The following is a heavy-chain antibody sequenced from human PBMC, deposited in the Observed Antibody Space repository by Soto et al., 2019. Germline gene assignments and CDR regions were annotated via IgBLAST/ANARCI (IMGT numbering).Heavy chain of an antibody. J-gene: IGHJ5*02. CDR3: DP. Sequence: GASVKVSCKVSGYTLTDISMHWVRQAPGKGLEWMGGFDPEDGVRAYAQKFQGRVTMTDDTSTDTAYMELIGLALLSQCDKWFDPRGQGTLVTVSS. D-gene: IGHD3-3*02. V-gene: IGHV1-24*01. CDR1: GYTLTDIS. CDR2: FDPEDGVR.